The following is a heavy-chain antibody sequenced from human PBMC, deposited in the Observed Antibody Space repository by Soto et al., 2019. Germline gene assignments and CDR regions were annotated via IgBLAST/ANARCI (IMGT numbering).Heavy chain of an antibody. V-gene: IGHV3-23*01. CDR2: LNGAGGST. CDR1: GFTFSDYA. CDR3: AAPRDEYGSGISWFTYGMDV. D-gene: IGHD3-10*01. J-gene: IGHJ6*02. Sequence: GSLRLSCLASGFTFSDYAMTWVRHVPGRGLEWVSSLNGAGGSTYYADSVRGRFTISRDNSQNTLFLQMNRLTVDDTAIYYCAAPRDEYGSGISWFTYGMDVWGQGTTVTVSS.